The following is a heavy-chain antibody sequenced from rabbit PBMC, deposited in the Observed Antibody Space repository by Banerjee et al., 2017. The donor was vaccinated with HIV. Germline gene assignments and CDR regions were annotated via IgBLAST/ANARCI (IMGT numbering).Heavy chain of an antibody. V-gene: IGHV1S43*01. J-gene: IGHJ4*01. Sequence: QQQLEESGGGLVKPGGTLTLTCKASGIDFSSYYRMCWVRQAPGRGLELIGYIDPLFGSTYYASWVNGRFTISSDNAQNTVYLQLNSLTAADTATYFCARSTSGYDIGDLWGPGTLVTVS. D-gene: IGHD1-1*01. CDR2: IDPLFGST. CDR1: GIDFSSYYR. CDR3: ARSTSGYDIGDL.